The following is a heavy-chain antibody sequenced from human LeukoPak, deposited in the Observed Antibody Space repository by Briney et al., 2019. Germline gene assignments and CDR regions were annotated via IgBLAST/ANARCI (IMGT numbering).Heavy chain of an antibody. CDR1: GFTFDDYA. Sequence: GGSLRLSCAASGFTFDDYAMHWVRQAPGKGLEWVSGISWNSGSIGYADSVKGRFTISRDNAKNSLYLQMNSLRAAATALYYGAKEARLLWFGESYFDYWGQGTLVTVSS. J-gene: IGHJ4*02. D-gene: IGHD3-10*01. V-gene: IGHV3-9*01. CDR2: ISWNSGSI. CDR3: AKEARLLWFGESYFDY.